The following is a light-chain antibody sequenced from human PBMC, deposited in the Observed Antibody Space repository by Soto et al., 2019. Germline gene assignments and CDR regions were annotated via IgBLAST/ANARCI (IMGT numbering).Light chain of an antibody. CDR2: DVS. CDR1: SSDVGGYND. CDR3: SSYTSSSTPPYV. Sequence: QAALTQPASVSGSPGQSITISCTGTSSDVGGYNDVSWYQQHPGKAPKLMIYDVSNRPSGVSNRFSGSKSGNTASLTISGLQAKDEADYYCSSYTSSSTPPYVFGTGTKVTVL. V-gene: IGLV2-14*01. J-gene: IGLJ1*01.